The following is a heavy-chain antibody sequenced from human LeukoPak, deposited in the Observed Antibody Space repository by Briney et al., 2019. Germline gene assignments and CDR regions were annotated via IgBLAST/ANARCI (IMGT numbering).Heavy chain of an antibody. CDR2: INDDGGTT. Sequence: GGSLRLSCAVFGFTFNNYWMHWVRQVPGKGLVWVARINDDGGTTSYADSVKGRFTISRDNAKNTLYLQMNSLRAEDTAVYYCARVGVPAAQYYFDYWGQGTRVTVSS. CDR3: ARVGVPAAQYYFDY. J-gene: IGHJ4*02. CDR1: GFTFNNYW. V-gene: IGHV3-74*01. D-gene: IGHD2-2*01.